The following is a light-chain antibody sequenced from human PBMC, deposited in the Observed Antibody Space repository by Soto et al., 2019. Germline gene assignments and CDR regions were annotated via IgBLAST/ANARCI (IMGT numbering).Light chain of an antibody. CDR2: RNN. Sequence: QSVLTQPPSASGTPGQRVTISCSGSSSNIGSNYVYWYQQLPGTAPKLLIYRNNQRPSGVPDRFSGSKSGTSASLAISGLRSEAEAEYYCAAWDGSLSGGVFGGGTKLTVL. J-gene: IGLJ2*01. V-gene: IGLV1-47*01. CDR1: SSNIGSNY. CDR3: AAWDGSLSGGV.